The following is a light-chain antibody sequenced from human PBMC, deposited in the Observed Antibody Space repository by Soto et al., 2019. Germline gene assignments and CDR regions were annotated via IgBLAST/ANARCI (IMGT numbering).Light chain of an antibody. CDR1: QSISAW. V-gene: IGKV1-5*03. J-gene: IGKJ1*01. Sequence: DILMTQVPSNLLAAMGATLAITSPASQSISAWLAWYQQRPGKAPKLLIYKMSASERGVASGFSGSGSGTEFTLTISSLQPEDFATYYCQHALKWPPTFGQGTKVDNK. CDR3: QHALKWPPT. CDR2: KMS.